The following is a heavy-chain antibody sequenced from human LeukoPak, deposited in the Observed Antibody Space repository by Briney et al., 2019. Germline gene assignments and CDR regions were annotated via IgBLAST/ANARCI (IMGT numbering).Heavy chain of an antibody. CDR2: ISGSSSYI. CDR3: ARKGLGSGSYTFDI. J-gene: IGHJ3*02. V-gene: IGHV3-21*01. Sequence: GGSLRLSCAASGFTFSTYNMNWVRQAPGKGLEWVSSISGSSSYIYYADSVKGRFSISRDNAKNSLYLQMHSLRAEDTAVYYCARKGLGSGSYTFDIWGQGTMVTVSS. CDR1: GFTFSTYN. D-gene: IGHD3-10*01.